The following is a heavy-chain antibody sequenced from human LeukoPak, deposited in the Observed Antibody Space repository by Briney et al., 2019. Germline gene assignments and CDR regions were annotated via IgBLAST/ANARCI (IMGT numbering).Heavy chain of an antibody. CDR2: ISSSSRYI. D-gene: IGHD2-2*01. CDR3: ARDGVPAAIGNAFDI. CDR1: GFTFSSYS. J-gene: IGHJ3*02. Sequence: GGSLRLSCAASGFTFSSYSMNWVRQAPGKGLEWVSSISSSSRYIYYADSVKGRFTISRDNAKNSLYLQMNSLRAEDTAVYYCARDGVPAAIGNAFDIWGQGTMVTVSS. V-gene: IGHV3-21*01.